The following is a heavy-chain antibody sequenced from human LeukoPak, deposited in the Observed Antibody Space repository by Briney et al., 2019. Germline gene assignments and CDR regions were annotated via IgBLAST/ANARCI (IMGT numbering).Heavy chain of an antibody. CDR1: GFTFSSYA. CDR3: ANGYSSGRSDY. D-gene: IGHD6-19*01. CDR2: ISGSGGST. Sequence: GGSLRLSCAASGFTFSSYAMSWVRQAPGKGLEGVSAISGSGGSTYYADSVKGRFTISRDNSKNTLYLQMNSLRAEDTAVYYCANGYSSGRSDYWGQGTLVTVSS. J-gene: IGHJ4*02. V-gene: IGHV3-23*01.